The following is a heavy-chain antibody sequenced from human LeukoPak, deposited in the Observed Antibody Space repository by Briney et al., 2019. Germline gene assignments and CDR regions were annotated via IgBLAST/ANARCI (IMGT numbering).Heavy chain of an antibody. Sequence: GGSLRLSCAASGFTFSSYAMSGVRQAPGKGLEWVSAISGSGDNIYYADSVKGRFTISRDSSKKTLYLQMNILRAEYTAVYYCAKSDCSYISCYVLDYWGQGTQVTVSS. CDR2: ISGSGDNI. D-gene: IGHD2-2*01. J-gene: IGHJ4*02. CDR1: GFTFSSYA. V-gene: IGHV3-23*01. CDR3: AKSDCSYISCYVLDY.